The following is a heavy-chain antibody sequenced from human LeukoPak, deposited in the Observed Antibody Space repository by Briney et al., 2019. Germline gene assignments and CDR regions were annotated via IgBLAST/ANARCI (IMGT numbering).Heavy chain of an antibody. J-gene: IGHJ5*02. CDR3: ARYSTSSGWFDP. CDR1: GGSISSSTYY. CDR2: IYYSGST. D-gene: IGHD6-6*01. Sequence: SETLSLTCTVSGGSISSSTYYWGWIRQPPGKGLEWIGSIYYSGSTYYNPSLKSRVTISVDTSKNQFSLKLSSVTAADTAAYYCARYSTSSGWFDPWGQGTLVTVSS. V-gene: IGHV4-39*01.